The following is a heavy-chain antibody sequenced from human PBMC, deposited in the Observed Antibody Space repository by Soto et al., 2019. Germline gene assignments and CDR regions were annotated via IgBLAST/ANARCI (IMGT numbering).Heavy chain of an antibody. J-gene: IGHJ4*02. Sequence: QLQLQESGSGLVKPSQTLSLTCAVSGGSISSGGYSWSWIRQPPGKGLEWSGYIYHSGSTYYNPSLTGXVXSXXDRSKNQFSLQLSSVTAADTAVYYCASGATVVNAHRGQGTLVTVSA. D-gene: IGHD3-22*01. CDR1: GGSISSGGYS. V-gene: IGHV4-30-2*01. CDR2: IYHSGST. CDR3: ASGATVVNAH.